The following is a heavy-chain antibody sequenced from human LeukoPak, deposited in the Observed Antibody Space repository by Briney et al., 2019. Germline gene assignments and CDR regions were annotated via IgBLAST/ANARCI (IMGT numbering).Heavy chain of an antibody. J-gene: IGHJ5*02. D-gene: IGHD3-9*01. CDR3: VKDWNILTGRNCFDP. CDR1: GYTFSNYG. V-gene: IGHV1-18*04. Sequence: ASVKVSCTASGYTFSNYGISWVRQAPGQGLEWVGWVSSYNGDTNYAQRFQGRVTMSTDTSTSTAFMEPRSLRFDDTAIYYCVKDWNILTGRNCFDPWGQGTLVTVSS. CDR2: VSSYNGDT.